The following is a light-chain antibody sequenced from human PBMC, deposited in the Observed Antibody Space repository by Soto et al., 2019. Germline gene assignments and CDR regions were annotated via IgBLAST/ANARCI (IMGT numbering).Light chain of an antibody. CDR3: QQSYSTPRT. J-gene: IGKJ1*01. CDR2: AAS. V-gene: IGKV1-39*01. Sequence: DLQMTQSPSSLSASVGDRVTITCRASQSIRSYLNCYQQKPGKAPKLLIYAASSLQSGVPSRFSGSGSGTDFTLTISSLQPEDFATYYCQQSYSTPRTVGQGTKVDI. CDR1: QSIRSY.